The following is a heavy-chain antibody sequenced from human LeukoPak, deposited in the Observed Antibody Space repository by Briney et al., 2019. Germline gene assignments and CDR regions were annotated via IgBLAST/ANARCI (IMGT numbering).Heavy chain of an antibody. CDR1: GGSISSYY. CDR2: IYYSGST. V-gene: IGHV4-59*01. CDR3: AREGYCSGGSCYFWAFDI. Sequence: PSETLSLTCTVSGGSISSYYWSWIRQPPGKGLEWIGYIYYSGSTNYNPSLKSRVTISVDTSKNQFSLKLSSVTAADTAVYYCAREGYCSGGSCYFWAFDIWGQGTMVTVSS. J-gene: IGHJ3*02. D-gene: IGHD2-15*01.